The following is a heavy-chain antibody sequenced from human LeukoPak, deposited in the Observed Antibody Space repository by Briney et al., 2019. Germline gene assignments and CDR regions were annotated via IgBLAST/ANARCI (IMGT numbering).Heavy chain of an antibody. J-gene: IGHJ5*02. CDR1: GYTFTSYW. V-gene: IGHV5-51*01. Sequence: KVSCKASGYTFTSYWIGGVRQMPGKGLEGMGIIYPGDSDTRYSPSFQGQVTISADKSISTPYLQWSSLKASDTAMYYCARLSIAAAGMKNWFDPWGQGTLVTVSS. CDR2: IYPGDSDT. CDR3: ARLSIAAAGMKNWFDP. D-gene: IGHD6-13*01.